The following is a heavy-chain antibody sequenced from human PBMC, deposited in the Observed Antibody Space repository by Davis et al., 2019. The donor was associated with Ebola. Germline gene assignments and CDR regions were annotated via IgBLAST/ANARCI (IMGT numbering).Heavy chain of an antibody. V-gene: IGHV3-23*01. J-gene: IGHJ4*02. CDR2: ISGSGGST. CDR1: GFTFSSYA. Sequence: PGGSLRLSCAASGFTFSSYAMSWVRQAPGKGLEWVSAISGSGGSTYYADSVKGRFTISRDNSKNTLYLQMNSLRAEDTAIYYCAKDQCSRTSCPDYWGQGTLVTVSS. D-gene: IGHD2-2*01. CDR3: AKDQCSRTSCPDY.